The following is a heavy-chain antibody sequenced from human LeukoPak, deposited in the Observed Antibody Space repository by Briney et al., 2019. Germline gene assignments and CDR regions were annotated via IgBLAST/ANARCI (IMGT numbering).Heavy chain of an antibody. V-gene: IGHV4-34*01. CDR3: ARGASSIHFDY. Sequence: SETLSLTCAVYGGSFSGYYWSWIRQPPGKGLDWIGEINHSGSTNYNPSLKSRVTISVDTSKNQFSLKLSSVTAADTAVYYCARGASSIHFDYWGQGTLVTVSS. CDR1: GGSFSGYY. J-gene: IGHJ4*02. D-gene: IGHD3-16*01. CDR2: INHSGST.